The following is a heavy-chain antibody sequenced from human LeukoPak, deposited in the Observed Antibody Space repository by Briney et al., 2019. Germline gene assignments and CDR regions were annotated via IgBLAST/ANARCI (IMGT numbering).Heavy chain of an antibody. CDR3: AKGLAGPFDY. Sequence: GGSLRLSCAASGFTFGSYAMSWVRQAPGEGLEWVSTISGSDGHTSYADSVKGRFTISRDNSKNTLYLQMNSLRVDDTAVYYCAKGLAGPFDYWGQGTLVTVSS. CDR2: ISGSDGHT. J-gene: IGHJ4*02. CDR1: GFTFGSYA. V-gene: IGHV3-23*01. D-gene: IGHD6-13*01.